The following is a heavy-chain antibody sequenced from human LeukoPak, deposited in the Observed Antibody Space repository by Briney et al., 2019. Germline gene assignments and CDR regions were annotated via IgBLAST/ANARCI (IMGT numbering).Heavy chain of an antibody. CDR3: IRGGIRVSGIDAFDI. CDR2: IGIGDDT. V-gene: IGHV3-13*01. J-gene: IGHJ3*02. D-gene: IGHD5/OR15-5a*01. Sequence: PGGSLRLSCAASGFTFRDYDMHWVRQVPGRGLEWVSAIGIGDDTHYPDSVKGRFTISRENAKNSLYLQMNTLRDGDTAVYYCIRGGIRVSGIDAFDIWDQGTMVTVSS. CDR1: GFTFRDYD.